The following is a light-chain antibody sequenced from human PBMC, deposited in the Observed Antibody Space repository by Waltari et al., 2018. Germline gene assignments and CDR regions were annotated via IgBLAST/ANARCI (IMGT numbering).Light chain of an antibody. CDR2: DAS. Sequence: EIVLTQFPASLSLSPGERATLSCRASESVNSDLGWYQHKPGQAPRLVISDASSRATGSPARFSGSGSGTDFTLTITSLEPEDFADYYCQQRHSWPRTFGQGTRLEV. CDR3: QQRHSWPRT. V-gene: IGKV3-11*01. J-gene: IGKJ1*01. CDR1: ESVNSD.